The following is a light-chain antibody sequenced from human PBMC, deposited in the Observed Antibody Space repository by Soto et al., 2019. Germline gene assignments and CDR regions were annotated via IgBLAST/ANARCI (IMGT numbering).Light chain of an antibody. CDR2: RDT. J-gene: IGLJ1*01. Sequence: SYELTQPLSVSVALGQAARITCGGDNIETKDVHWYQQKPGQAPVLVIYRDTNRPSGIPERFSGSNSGNTATLTISSAQAGDEADYYCQVWDSSAIFGSGTKLTVL. CDR3: QVWDSSAI. CDR1: NIETKD. V-gene: IGLV3-9*01.